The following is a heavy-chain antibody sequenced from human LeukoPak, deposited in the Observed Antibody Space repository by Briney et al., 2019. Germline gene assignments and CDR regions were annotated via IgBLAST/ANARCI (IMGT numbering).Heavy chain of an antibody. D-gene: IGHD5-18*01. CDR2: IYYSGST. CDR3: ARSYSYGYRMFDY. CDR1: GGSISSYY. Sequence: SETLSLTRTVSGGSISSYYWSWIRQPPGKGLEWIGYIYYSGSTNYNPSLKSRVTISVDTSKNQFSLKLSSVTAADTAVYYCARSYSYGYRMFDYWGQGTLVTVSS. V-gene: IGHV4-59*08. J-gene: IGHJ4*02.